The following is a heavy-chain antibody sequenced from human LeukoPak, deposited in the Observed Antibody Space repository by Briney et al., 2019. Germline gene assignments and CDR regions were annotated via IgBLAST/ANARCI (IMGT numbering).Heavy chain of an antibody. V-gene: IGHV4-59*01. J-gene: IGHJ6*03. D-gene: IGHD3-16*01. CDR1: GGSISSYY. CDR2: IYYSGST. CDR3: ARETSQKGAHYMDV. Sequence: SETLSLTCTVSGGSISSYYWSWIRQPPGKGLEWMGYIYYSGSTNYNPSLKSRVTISVDTSKNQFSLKLSSVTAADTAVYYCARETSQKGAHYMDVWGKGATVTISS.